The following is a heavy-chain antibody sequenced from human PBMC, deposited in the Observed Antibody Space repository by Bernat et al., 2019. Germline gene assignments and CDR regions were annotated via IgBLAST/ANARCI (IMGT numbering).Heavy chain of an antibody. J-gene: IGHJ3*02. Sequence: EVQLVESGGGLVKPGGSLRLSCAASGFTFSSYSMNWVGQAPGKGLEWVSSISRSGGSIYYADSVKGRFTISRDNAKNSLFLQMDSLSAEDTAVYYCARSLLVTSRNDAFEIWGQGTTVTVSS. V-gene: IGHV3-21*01. CDR3: ARSLLVTSRNDAFEI. CDR1: GFTFSSYS. CDR2: ISRSGGSI. D-gene: IGHD2-21*02.